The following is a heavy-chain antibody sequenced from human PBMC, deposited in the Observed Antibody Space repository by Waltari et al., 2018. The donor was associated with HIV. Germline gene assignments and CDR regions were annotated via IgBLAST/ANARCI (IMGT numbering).Heavy chain of an antibody. D-gene: IGHD6-19*01. J-gene: IGHJ5*02. Sequence: EVILVESGGGWVRPGGSLSISCAGYVFRFTDYTMNGVRQGPGKWLEWVSSIGSLQKFIQYAYSVNGRFTVSRDNARNSLYLQMNSLTAEYTAVYYCARGPPSGWSWFDPWGQGTLVTVSS. CDR2: IGSLQKFI. V-gene: IGHV3-21*01. CDR3: ARGPPSGWSWFDP. CDR1: VFRFTDYT.